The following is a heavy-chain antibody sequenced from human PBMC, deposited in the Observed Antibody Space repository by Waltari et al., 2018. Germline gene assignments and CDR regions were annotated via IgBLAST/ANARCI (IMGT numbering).Heavy chain of an antibody. Sequence: QLQLQESGPGLVKPSEPLSLTCRVSGGSIRSSRYYWGWIRQSPGKGLEWIGSIYYSGSIYYNPTLQSRVTISGDTSKNQFSLNLSSVTAADTAVYYCARHWKRNGYRFDPWGQGTRVNVSS. CDR3: ARHWKRNGYRFDP. J-gene: IGHJ5*02. V-gene: IGHV4-39*01. CDR1: GGSIRSSRYY. CDR2: IYYSGSI. D-gene: IGHD5-12*01.